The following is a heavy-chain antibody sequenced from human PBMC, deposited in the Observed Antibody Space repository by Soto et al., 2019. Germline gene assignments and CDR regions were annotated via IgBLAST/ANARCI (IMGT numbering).Heavy chain of an antibody. J-gene: IGHJ4*02. CDR2: ISYDGNNK. CDR1: GFTFSSYA. Sequence: QVQLVESGGGVVQPGKSLRLSCAASGFTFSSYALHWVRQAPGKGLEWVAVISYDGNNKYYADSVKGRFTISRDNYKNTLYLQMNSLRAEDTAVYFCARALVGGSYPNPDYWGQGTLVTVSS. D-gene: IGHD3-16*02. V-gene: IGHV3-30-3*01. CDR3: ARALVGGSYPNPDY.